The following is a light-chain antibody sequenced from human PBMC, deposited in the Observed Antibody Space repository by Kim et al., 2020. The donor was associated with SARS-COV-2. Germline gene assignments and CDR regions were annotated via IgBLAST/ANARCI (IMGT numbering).Light chain of an antibody. Sequence: SATINCNSSQTLLHNPNNNNDVPRYQQTPGQPPKLLIYWASTRELGVPDRFSGSGSGTDYTLTINSLQAEDVAVYFCQQYHSIPDSFGQGTKLEI. V-gene: IGKV4-1*01. CDR3: QQYHSIPDS. J-gene: IGKJ2*03. CDR1: QTLLHNPNNNND. CDR2: WAS.